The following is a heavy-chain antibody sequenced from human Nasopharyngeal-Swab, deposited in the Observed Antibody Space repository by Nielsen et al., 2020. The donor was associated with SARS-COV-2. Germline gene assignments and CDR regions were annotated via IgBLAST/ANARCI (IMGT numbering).Heavy chain of an antibody. Sequence: WVRQAPGQGLEWMGWISAYNGNTNYAQKLQGRATMTTDTSTSTAYMELRSLRSDDTAVYYCARVSREIEYSSPLYYYYYYMDVWGKGTTVTVSS. CDR2: ISAYNGNT. D-gene: IGHD6-6*01. J-gene: IGHJ6*03. V-gene: IGHV1-18*01. CDR3: ARVSREIEYSSPLYYYYYYMDV.